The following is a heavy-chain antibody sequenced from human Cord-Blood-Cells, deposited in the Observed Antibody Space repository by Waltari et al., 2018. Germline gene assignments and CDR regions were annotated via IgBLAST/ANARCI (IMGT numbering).Heavy chain of an antibody. CDR1: GYTFTSYA. V-gene: IGHV1-3*01. Sequence: QVQLVQSGAEVKKPGASVKVSCKASGYTFTSYAMHWVRQAPGQRLEWMGLINAGNGNTKYSQKFQGRVTITRDTSASTAYMELSSLRSEDTAVYYCARDQGGDYDAFDIWGQGTMVTVSS. D-gene: IGHD2-21*02. CDR2: INAGNGNT. J-gene: IGHJ3*02. CDR3: ARDQGGDYDAFDI.